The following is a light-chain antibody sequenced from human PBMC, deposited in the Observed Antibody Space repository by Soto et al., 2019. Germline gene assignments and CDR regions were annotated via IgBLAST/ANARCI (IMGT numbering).Light chain of an antibody. CDR2: GAS. Sequence: ETVMTQSPATLSVSPGERATLSYRASHSVSSNVAWYQQKPGQAPRLLIYGASTRATGIPARFSGSGSGTEFTLTISSLQSEDFAVYYCQQYNNWPPWTFGQGTKVEIK. V-gene: IGKV3-15*01. CDR3: QQYNNWPPWT. CDR1: HSVSSN. J-gene: IGKJ1*01.